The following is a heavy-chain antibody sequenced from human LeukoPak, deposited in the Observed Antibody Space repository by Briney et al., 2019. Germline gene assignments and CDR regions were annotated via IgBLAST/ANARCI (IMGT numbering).Heavy chain of an antibody. CDR1: GFTFSSYA. CDR3: AKNYYDSSGYGTTYFDY. J-gene: IGHJ4*02. Sequence: GSLRLSCAASGFTFSSYAMSWVRRAPGKGLEWVSAISGSGGSTYYADSVKGRFTISRDNSKNTLYLQMNSLRAEDTAVYYCAKNYYDSSGYGTTYFDYWGQGTLVTVSS. D-gene: IGHD3-22*01. CDR2: ISGSGGST. V-gene: IGHV3-23*01.